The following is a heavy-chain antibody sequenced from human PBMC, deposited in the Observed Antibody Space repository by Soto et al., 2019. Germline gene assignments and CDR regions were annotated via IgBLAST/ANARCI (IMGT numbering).Heavy chain of an antibody. V-gene: IGHV4-59*01. Sequence: SETLSLTCTVSGGSISSYYWSWIRQPPGKGLEWIGYIYYSGSTNYNPSPKSRVTISVDTSKNQFSLKLSSVTAADTAVYYCARGDIAAADKFDPWGQGTLVTVSS. CDR2: IYYSGST. CDR1: GGSISSYY. J-gene: IGHJ5*02. CDR3: ARGDIAAADKFDP. D-gene: IGHD6-13*01.